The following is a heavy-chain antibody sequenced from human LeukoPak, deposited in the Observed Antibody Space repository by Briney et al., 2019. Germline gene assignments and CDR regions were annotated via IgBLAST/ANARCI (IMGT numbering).Heavy chain of an antibody. CDR1: GFTFNTYT. J-gene: IGHJ3*02. D-gene: IGHD3-10*01. Sequence: PGGSLRLSCAASGFTFNTYTLHWFRQAPGKGLEWVALVAYDDSFKYYAGSVKDRFTISRDNSKNTLYLQMNSLTSEDTAVYYCAREGPRGYLNTIDALDICGQGTMVTVSS. CDR2: VAYDDSFK. V-gene: IGHV3-30-3*01. CDR3: AREGPRGYLNTIDALDI.